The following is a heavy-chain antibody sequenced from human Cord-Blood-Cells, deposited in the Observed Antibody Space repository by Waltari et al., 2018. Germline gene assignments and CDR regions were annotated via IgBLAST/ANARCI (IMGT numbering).Heavy chain of an antibody. CDR2: INPNSGGT. Sequence: QWQLLLSGAEVKQTGASVTVSSKASGYTFTGHYLHWVRQAPGQGLEWMGWINPNSGGTNYAQKFQGRVTMTRDTSISTAYMELSRLRSDDTAVYYCARAFAFDIWGQGTMVTVSS. J-gene: IGHJ3*02. V-gene: IGHV1-2*02. CDR3: ARAFAFDI. CDR1: GYTFTGHY.